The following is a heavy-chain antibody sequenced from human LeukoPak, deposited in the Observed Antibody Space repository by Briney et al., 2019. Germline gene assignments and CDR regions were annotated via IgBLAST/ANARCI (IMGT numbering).Heavy chain of an antibody. Sequence: GGSLRLSCAAPGFTFSSYWMSWVRQAPGKGLEWVANIKQDGSEKYYVDSVKGRFTISRDNAKNSLYLQMNSLRAEDTAVYYCARGGDYGDYIIDYWGQGTLVTVSS. V-gene: IGHV3-7*01. CDR3: ARGGDYGDYIIDY. CDR1: GFTFSSYW. D-gene: IGHD4-17*01. J-gene: IGHJ4*02. CDR2: IKQDGSEK.